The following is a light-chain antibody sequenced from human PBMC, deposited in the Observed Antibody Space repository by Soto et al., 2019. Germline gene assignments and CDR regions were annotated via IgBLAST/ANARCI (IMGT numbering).Light chain of an antibody. V-gene: IGKV1-39*01. J-gene: IGKJ1*01. CDR1: QSISSY. CDR2: AAS. CDR3: QQSYNTPWT. Sequence: DIQMTQSPSPLSASVGDRVTITCRASQSISSYLHWYQQKPGKAPKLLIYAASSLQSGVPSRFSGSGSGTDFTLTISSLQPEDFATYYCQQSYNTPWTFGQGTKVEIK.